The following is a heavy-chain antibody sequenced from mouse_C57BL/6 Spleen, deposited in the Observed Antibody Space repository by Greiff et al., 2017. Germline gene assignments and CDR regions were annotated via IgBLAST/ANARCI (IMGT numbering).Heavy chain of an antibody. Sequence: VQLQQSGPELVKPGASVKISCKASGYTFTDYYMNWVKQSHGKSLEWIGDINPNNGGTSYNQKFKGKATLTVDKSSSTAYMELRSLTSEDSAVYYCARRTVGDDYWGQGTTLTVSS. CDR3: ARRTVGDDY. CDR1: GYTFTDYY. V-gene: IGHV1-26*01. D-gene: IGHD1-1*01. CDR2: INPNNGGT. J-gene: IGHJ2*01.